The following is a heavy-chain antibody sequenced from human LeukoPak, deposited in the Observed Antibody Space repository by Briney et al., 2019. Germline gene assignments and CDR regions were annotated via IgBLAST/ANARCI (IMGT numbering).Heavy chain of an antibody. CDR2: ISSSSSYI. D-gene: IGHD2-21*02. J-gene: IGHJ1*01. Sequence: GGSLRLSCAASGFIFSSYGMNWVRQAPGKGLEWVSSISSSSSYIYYADSVKGRFTISRDNAKNSLYLQMNSLKAEDTAMYYCARDRGEVVTATSLQHWGQGTLVTVSS. CDR1: GFIFSSYG. V-gene: IGHV3-21*01. CDR3: ARDRGEVVTATSLQH.